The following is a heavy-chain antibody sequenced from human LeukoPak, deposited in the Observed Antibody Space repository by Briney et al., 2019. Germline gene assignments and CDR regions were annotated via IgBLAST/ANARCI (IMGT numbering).Heavy chain of an antibody. CDR2: ISSSGSTI. V-gene: IGHV3-11*01. J-gene: IGHJ4*02. Sequence: GGSLRLSCAASGFTFSDYYMSWIRQAPGKGLEWVSYISSSGSTIYYADSVKGRFTISRDNAKNSLYLQMNSLRAEDTAVYYCAKDWLSSGWYYFDYWGQGTLVTVSS. CDR1: GFTFSDYY. CDR3: AKDWLSSGWYYFDY. D-gene: IGHD6-19*01.